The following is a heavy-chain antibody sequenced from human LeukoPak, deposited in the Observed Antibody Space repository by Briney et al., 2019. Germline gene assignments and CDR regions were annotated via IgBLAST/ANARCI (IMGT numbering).Heavy chain of an antibody. CDR2: IKSKTDSGTT. CDR3: TTDAYYYDSSTSFYAEYFQH. CDR1: GFTFGYAW. D-gene: IGHD3-22*01. Sequence: PGGSLRLSCAASGFTFGYAWMSWVRQAPGKGLEWVGRIKSKTDSGTTDYAPPVKGRFSISRDDSKNTLYLQMSSLRIEDTAVYYCTTDAYYYDSSTSFYAEYFQHWGQGTLVTVSS. V-gene: IGHV3-15*01. J-gene: IGHJ1*01.